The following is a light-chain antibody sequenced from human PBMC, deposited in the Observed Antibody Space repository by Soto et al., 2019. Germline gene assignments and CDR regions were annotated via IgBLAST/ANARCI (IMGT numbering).Light chain of an antibody. CDR1: QSISSW. Sequence: DIQMTQSPSTLSASVGDRVTITCPASQSISSWLAWYQQKPGKAPKLLIYKASSLESGVPSRFSGSGSGTEFTLTISSLQPDDFATYYCQQYNSYSTFGQGTKVDIK. J-gene: IGKJ1*01. V-gene: IGKV1-5*03. CDR2: KAS. CDR3: QQYNSYST.